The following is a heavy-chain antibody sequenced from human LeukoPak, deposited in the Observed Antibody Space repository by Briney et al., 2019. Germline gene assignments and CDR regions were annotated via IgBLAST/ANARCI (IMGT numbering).Heavy chain of an antibody. CDR3: ARDLGQYYDTSDNWFDP. V-gene: IGHV3-30*04. CDR1: EFTFSSYS. D-gene: IGHD3-22*01. J-gene: IGHJ5*02. Sequence: HPGGSLRLSCTASEFTFSSYSMHWVRQAPGRGLDWVAFLSYDGRYKFYEDSVKGRFTISRDNAKNTLNLQMNSLRAEDTAVYYCARDLGQYYDTSDNWFDPWGQGTLVTVSS. CDR2: LSYDGRYK.